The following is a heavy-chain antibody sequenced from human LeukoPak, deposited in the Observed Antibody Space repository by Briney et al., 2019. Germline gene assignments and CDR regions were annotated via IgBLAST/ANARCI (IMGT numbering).Heavy chain of an antibody. CDR1: GYTFTSYD. V-gene: IGHV1-8*01. CDR3: ARGQYYYDSSGYYYRNP. CDR2: MNPNSGNT. D-gene: IGHD3-22*01. J-gene: IGHJ5*02. Sequence: ASVKVSCKASGYTFTSYDINWVRQATGQGLEWMGWMNPNSGNTGHAQKFQGRVTMTRNTSISTAYMELSSLRSEDTAVYYCARGQYYYDSSGYYYRNPWGQGTLVTVSS.